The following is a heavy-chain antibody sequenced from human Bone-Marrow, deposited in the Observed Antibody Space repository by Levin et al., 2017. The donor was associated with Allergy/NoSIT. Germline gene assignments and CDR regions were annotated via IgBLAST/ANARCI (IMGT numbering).Heavy chain of an antibody. CDR3: ASERAPDDGFNV. CDR2: VWTNAINK. V-gene: IGHV3-33*01. J-gene: IGHJ3*01. Sequence: GGSLRLSCAASGFTFSGYGMHWVRQAPGKGLEWVAVVWTNAINKYYADSVRGRFTISRDNSKSTLDLQMNSLRIEDTAVYYCASERAPDDGFNVWGQGTIVTVS. CDR1: GFTFSGYG.